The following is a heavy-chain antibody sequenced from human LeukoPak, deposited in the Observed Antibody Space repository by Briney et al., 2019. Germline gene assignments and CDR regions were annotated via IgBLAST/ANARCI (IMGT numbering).Heavy chain of an antibody. D-gene: IGHD6-19*01. CDR1: GYTFTGYY. V-gene: IGHV1-2*02. Sequence: ASVTVSCKASGYTFTGYYMHWVRQAPGQGLEWMGWINPNSGGTNYAQKFQGRVTMTRDTSISTAYMELSRLRSDDTAVYYCARVLLGSGWYGEGFDYWGQGTLVTVSS. J-gene: IGHJ4*02. CDR3: ARVLLGSGWYGEGFDY. CDR2: INPNSGGT.